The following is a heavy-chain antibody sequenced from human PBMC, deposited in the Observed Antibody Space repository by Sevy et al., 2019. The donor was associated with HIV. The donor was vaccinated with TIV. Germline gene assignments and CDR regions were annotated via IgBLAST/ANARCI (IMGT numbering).Heavy chain of an antibody. Sequence: SETLSLTCTVSGGSISSGDYYWSWIRQPPGKGLEWIGYIYYSGSTYYNPSLKSRVTISVDTSKNQFSLKLSSVTAADTAAYYCASMTYYYGSGSYPIDYWGQGTLVTVSS. J-gene: IGHJ4*02. CDR3: ASMTYYYGSGSYPIDY. D-gene: IGHD3-10*01. CDR2: IYYSGST. CDR1: GGSISSGDYY. V-gene: IGHV4-30-4*01.